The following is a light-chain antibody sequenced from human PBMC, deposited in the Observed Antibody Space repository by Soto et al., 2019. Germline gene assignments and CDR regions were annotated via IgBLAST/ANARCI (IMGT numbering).Light chain of an antibody. Sequence: QSVLTQPPSVSGAPGQRVTISCTGSYANIGAGYEVHWYQQIPGTAPKLLISGHNNRPSGVPDRFFGSKSGTSASLTIIGLQAEDEADDYCQAYDSSRSGEGGFGGGTKRTGL. CDR2: GHN. CDR1: YANIGAGYE. V-gene: IGLV1-40*01. CDR3: QAYDSSRSGEGG. J-gene: IGLJ3*02.